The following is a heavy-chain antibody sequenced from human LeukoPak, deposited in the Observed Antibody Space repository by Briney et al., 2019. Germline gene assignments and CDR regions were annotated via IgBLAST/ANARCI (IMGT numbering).Heavy chain of an antibody. V-gene: IGHV3-7*01. CDR2: IKQDGSEK. CDR3: AGGHCSGGSCYPKQYGMDV. D-gene: IGHD2-15*01. J-gene: IGHJ6*02. Sequence: GGSLRLSCAASGFTFSSYWMSWVRQAPGKGLEWVANIKQDGSEKYYVDSVKGRFTISRDNAKNSLYLQMNSLRAEDTAVYYCAGGHCSGGSCYPKQYGMDVWGQGTTVTVSS. CDR1: GFTFSSYW.